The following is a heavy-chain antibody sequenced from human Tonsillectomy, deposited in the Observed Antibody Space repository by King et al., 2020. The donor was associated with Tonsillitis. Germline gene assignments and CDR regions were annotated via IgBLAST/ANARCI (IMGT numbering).Heavy chain of an antibody. D-gene: IGHD6-19*01. CDR3: AREIAGAAFGN. Sequence: QLQESGPGLVKPSETLSLTCSVSCDSISSDYWCWSRQPPGEGLEWIGSLYYSGSTTYNPSLKSRVTITLDTSKTQFSLKLTSVTAADTAVYYCAREIAGAAFGNWG. V-gene: IGHV4-59*01. CDR1: CDSISSDY. J-gene: IGHJ3*02. CDR2: LYYSGST.